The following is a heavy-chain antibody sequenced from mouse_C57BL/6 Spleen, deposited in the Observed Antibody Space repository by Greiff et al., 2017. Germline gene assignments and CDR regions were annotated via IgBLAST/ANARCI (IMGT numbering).Heavy chain of an antibody. V-gene: IGHV1-76*01. CDR2: IYPGSGNT. Sequence: VQLQQSGAELVRPGASVKLSCKASGYTFTDYYINWVKQRPGQGLEWIARIYPGSGNTYYNEKFKGKATLTAEKSSSTAYMQLSSLTSVDSAVYFCARDGSRYYYAMDYWGQGTSVTVSS. J-gene: IGHJ4*01. CDR1: GYTFTDYY. D-gene: IGHD1-1*01. CDR3: ARDGSRYYYAMDY.